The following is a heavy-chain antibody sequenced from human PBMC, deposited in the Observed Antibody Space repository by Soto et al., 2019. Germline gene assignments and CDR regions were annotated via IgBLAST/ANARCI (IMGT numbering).Heavy chain of an antibody. CDR2: IIPIFGTA. V-gene: IGHV1-69*13. Sequence: SVKVSCKASGGTFSSYAISWVRQAPGQGLEWMGGIIPIFGTANYAQKFQGRVTITADESTSTAYMELSSLRSEDTAVCYCARDHVGAYCGGDCTGAFDIWGQGTMVTV. J-gene: IGHJ3*02. CDR3: ARDHVGAYCGGDCTGAFDI. D-gene: IGHD2-21*02. CDR1: GGTFSSYA.